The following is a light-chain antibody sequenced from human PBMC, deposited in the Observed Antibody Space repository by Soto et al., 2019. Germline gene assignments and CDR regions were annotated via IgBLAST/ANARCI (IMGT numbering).Light chain of an antibody. CDR3: QQYNNWPPWT. CDR1: QSVSSSY. Sequence: EIVLTQSPGTLSLSPGERATLSCRASQSVSSSYLAWYQQKRGQAPRLLIYDASTRATGIPDGFSGSGSETEFTLTISSLQSEDYAIYYCQQYNNWPPWTFGQGTKVDI. CDR2: DAS. V-gene: IGKV3-15*01. J-gene: IGKJ1*01.